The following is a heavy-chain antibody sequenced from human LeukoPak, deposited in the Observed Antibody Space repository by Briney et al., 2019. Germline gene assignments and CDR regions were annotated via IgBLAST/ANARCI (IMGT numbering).Heavy chain of an antibody. Sequence: SETLSLTCTVSGGSISSSRYYWGWIRQPPGKGLEWIGSIYYSGSTYYNPSLKSRVTISVDTSKNQFSLKLSSVTAADTAVYYCARETYYYDSSGYYNYWGQGTLVTVSS. CDR3: ARETYYYDSSGYYNY. V-gene: IGHV4-39*07. CDR2: IYYSGST. D-gene: IGHD3-22*01. J-gene: IGHJ4*02. CDR1: GGSISSSRYY.